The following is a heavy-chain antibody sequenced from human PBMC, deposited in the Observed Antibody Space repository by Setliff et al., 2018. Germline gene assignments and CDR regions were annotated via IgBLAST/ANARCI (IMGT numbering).Heavy chain of an antibody. CDR2: ISGDGNTV. D-gene: IGHD3-10*02. CDR3: LGAGTCSY. CDR1: GLSYINDW. Sequence: GGSLRLSCTASGLSYINDWVSWVRQAPGKGLEWLSKISGDGNTVYYADSVRGRFTISRDNAKNSLSLQMNNLRSEDTALYYCLGAGTCSYWGQGTLVTVSS. J-gene: IGHJ4*02. V-gene: IGHV3-48*03.